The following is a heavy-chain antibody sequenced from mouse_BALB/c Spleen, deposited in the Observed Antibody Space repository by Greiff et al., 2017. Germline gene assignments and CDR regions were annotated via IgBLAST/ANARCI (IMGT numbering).Heavy chain of an antibody. CDR3: AREAANWDTLWFAY. CDR1: GFTFSSFG. J-gene: IGHJ3*01. D-gene: IGHD4-1*01. CDR2: ISSGSSTI. Sequence: DVMLVESGGGLVQPGGSRKLSCAASGFTFSSFGMHWVRQAPEKGLEWVAYISSGSSTIYYADTVKGRFTISRDNPKNTLFLQMTSLRSEDTAMYYCAREAANWDTLWFAYWGQGTLVTVSA. V-gene: IGHV5-17*02.